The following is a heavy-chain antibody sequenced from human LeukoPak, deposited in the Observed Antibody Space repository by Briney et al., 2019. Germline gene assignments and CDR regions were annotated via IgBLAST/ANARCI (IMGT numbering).Heavy chain of an antibody. CDR3: ASILSGYNHYDY. V-gene: IGHV4-59*01. J-gene: IGHJ4*02. CDR2: IYYSGST. CDR1: GGSISSYY. D-gene: IGHD3-22*01. Sequence: PSETLSLTCTVSGGSISSYYWSWIRQPPGKGLEWIGYIYYSGSTNYSPSLKSRVTISVDTSKNQFSLKLSSVTAADTAVYYCASILSGYNHYDYWGQGTLVTVSS.